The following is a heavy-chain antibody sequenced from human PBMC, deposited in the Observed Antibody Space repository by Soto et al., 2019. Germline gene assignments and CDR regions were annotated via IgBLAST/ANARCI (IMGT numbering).Heavy chain of an antibody. CDR2: IWYDGSNK. Sequence: QVQLVESGGGVVQPGRSLRLSCAASGFTFSSYGMHWVRQAPGKGLEWVAVIWYDGSNKYYADAVKGRLTISRDNSKNTLYLQMKSLRAEDTAVYYCAREYGGYCSGGSCYSGRYFDYWGQGTLVTVSS. V-gene: IGHV3-33*01. CDR3: AREYGGYCSGGSCYSGRYFDY. J-gene: IGHJ4*02. CDR1: GFTFSSYG. D-gene: IGHD2-15*01.